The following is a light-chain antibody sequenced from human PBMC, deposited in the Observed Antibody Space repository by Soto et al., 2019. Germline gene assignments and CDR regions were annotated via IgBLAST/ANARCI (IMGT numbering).Light chain of an antibody. CDR3: QHYSNWPPT. CDR2: YAS. Sequence: EMVMTQSPATLSVSPGERVTLSCRASESVHSNLDWYQQKPGQGPSLLIYYASTRVTGVPDRFSGSGSGTEFTLTISSLQSEDFGVYYCQHYSNWPPTFGPGTKVEIK. J-gene: IGKJ1*01. CDR1: ESVHSN. V-gene: IGKV3-15*01.